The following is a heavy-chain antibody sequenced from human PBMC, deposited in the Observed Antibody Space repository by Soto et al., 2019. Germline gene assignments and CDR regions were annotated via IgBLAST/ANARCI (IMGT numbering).Heavy chain of an antibody. D-gene: IGHD6-13*01. V-gene: IGHV4-59*01. J-gene: IGHJ4*02. CDR3: ARGAGYSSSDYYFDY. CDR2: IYYSGST. CDR1: GGCISSYY. Sequence: PSETLSLTCTVSGGCISSYYWSCVREPPGKGLEWIGYIYYSGSTNYNPSLKSRVTISVDTSKNQFSLKLSSVTAADTAVYYCARGAGYSSSDYYFDYWGQGTLVTVS.